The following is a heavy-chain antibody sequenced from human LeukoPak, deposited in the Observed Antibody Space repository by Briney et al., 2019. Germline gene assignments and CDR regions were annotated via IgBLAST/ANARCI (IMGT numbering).Heavy chain of an antibody. Sequence: GGSLRLSCAASGFAFSTHGMHWVRQAPGKGLEGVAVIWFDGTNKYYADSVKGRFTISRDNSENTLYLQMNSLRAEDTAVYYCARRLYCSGTSCYTGPDALDVWGQGTVVTVSS. CDR2: IWFDGTNK. CDR1: GFAFSTHG. J-gene: IGHJ3*01. D-gene: IGHD2-2*02. V-gene: IGHV3-33*01. CDR3: ARRLYCSGTSCYTGPDALDV.